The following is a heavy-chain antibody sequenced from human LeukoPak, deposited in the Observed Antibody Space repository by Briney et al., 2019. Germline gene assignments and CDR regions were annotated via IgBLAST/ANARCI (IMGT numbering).Heavy chain of an antibody. D-gene: IGHD6-19*01. CDR2: INYGGST. CDR1: EMSFSAYC. Sequence: SETLSLTCAVSEMSFSAYCWNWFRQSPGKGLEWIGEINYGGSTKYTPSLEGRGTILIDTSKNQFSLKLTSVTAADTAVYYCARGFTPGSGSRESHAFDVWGQGTMVTVSS. V-gene: IGHV4-34*01. J-gene: IGHJ3*01. CDR3: ARGFTPGSGSRESHAFDV.